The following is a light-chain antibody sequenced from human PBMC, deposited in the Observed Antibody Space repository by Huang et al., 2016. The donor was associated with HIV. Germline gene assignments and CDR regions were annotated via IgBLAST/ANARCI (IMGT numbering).Light chain of an antibody. CDR2: SAS. V-gene: IGKV1-39*01. CDR3: QQSYSALSS. Sequence: IQMTQSPTSLSASIGDRVSIACRASQNINTYLNWYQQKPGKAPKLLISSASTLHSGVPSRFSGSGSGTDFTLTIRSLQLDDFATYYCQQSYSALSSFGPGTRL. CDR1: QNINTY. J-gene: IGKJ5*01.